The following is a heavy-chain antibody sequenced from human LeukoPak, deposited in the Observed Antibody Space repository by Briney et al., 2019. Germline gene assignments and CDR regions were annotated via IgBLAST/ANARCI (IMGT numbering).Heavy chain of an antibody. D-gene: IGHD3-10*01. J-gene: IGHJ6*03. CDR2: INPNSGGT. CDR1: GYTFTGYY. V-gene: IGHV1-2*02. CDR3: ARETYYYGSGSYSKGHYYYYMDV. Sequence: ASVKVSCKASGYTFTGYYMHWVRQAPGQGLEWMGWINPNSGGTNYAQKFQGRVTMTRDTSTSTAYMELSRLRSDDTAVYYCARETYYYGSGSYSKGHYYYYMDVWGKGTTVTVSS.